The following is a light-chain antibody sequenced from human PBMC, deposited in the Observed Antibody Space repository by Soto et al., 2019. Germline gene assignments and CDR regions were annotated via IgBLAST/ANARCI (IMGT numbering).Light chain of an antibody. Sequence: EMVMTQSPATQSVSPGERASLSCRASQSIGGNLAWYQQQPGQAPRLLIYGASTRATGVTARFSGSGSRTDFTLTISSLQSEDFEISYCQQYNNWPYTFGQGTKLEI. CDR3: QQYNNWPYT. J-gene: IGKJ2*01. CDR1: QSIGGN. V-gene: IGKV3-15*01. CDR2: GAS.